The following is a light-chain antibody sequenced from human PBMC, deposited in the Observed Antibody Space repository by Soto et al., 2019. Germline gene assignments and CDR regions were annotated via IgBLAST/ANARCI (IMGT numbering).Light chain of an antibody. CDR3: ATWDDSLNGNV. CDR2: NNN. Sequence: QSVLTQPPSASGTPGQRVTISCSGTRSNIGSNAVNWYQQFPGTAPKVLIFNNNQRPSGVPDRFSGSKSGTSGSLAISGLQSEDEAEYYCATWDDSLNGNVFGTGTQLTVL. J-gene: IGLJ1*01. V-gene: IGLV1-44*01. CDR1: RSNIGSNA.